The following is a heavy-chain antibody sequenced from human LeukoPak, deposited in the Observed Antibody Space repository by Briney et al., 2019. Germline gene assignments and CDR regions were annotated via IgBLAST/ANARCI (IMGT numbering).Heavy chain of an antibody. CDR1: GGSITSSSYY. V-gene: IGHV4-39*07. CDR2: IYYSGST. D-gene: IGHD5-12*01. CDR3: AVDKGARYYYMDV. J-gene: IGHJ6*03. Sequence: SETLSLTCTVFGGSITSSSYYWGWIRQPPGNGLEWIGSIYYSGSTYYNPSLKSRVTISVDTSKNQFSLKLSSVTAADTAVYYCAVDKGARYYYMDVWGKGTTVTVSS.